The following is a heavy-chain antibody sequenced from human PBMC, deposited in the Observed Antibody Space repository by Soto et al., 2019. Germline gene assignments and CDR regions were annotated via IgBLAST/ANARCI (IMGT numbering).Heavy chain of an antibody. D-gene: IGHD6-13*01. CDR1: GYTFTSYA. V-gene: IGHV1-3*01. CDR3: ARGYSRGPTPGY. CDR2: INAGNGNT. Sequence: QVQLVQSGAEVKKPGASVKVSCKASGYTFTSYAMHWVRQAPGQRLEWMGWINAGNGNTKYSQKFQGRVTITRDTSASTAYMARSSLRSEDTAVYYCARGYSRGPTPGYWGQGTLVTVSS. J-gene: IGHJ4*02.